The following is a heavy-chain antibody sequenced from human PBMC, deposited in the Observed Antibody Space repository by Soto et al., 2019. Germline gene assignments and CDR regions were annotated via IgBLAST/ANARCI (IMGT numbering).Heavy chain of an antibody. J-gene: IGHJ4*02. CDR1: GFTLSSYW. CDR2: TQEDGTET. CDR3: LRGNSGYRNFDY. V-gene: IGHV3-74*01. Sequence: SMTLSCAASGFTLSSYWMHWDRQAPRAWLGWVSRTQEDGTETNYADSVKGRFTISRDNAKNRMCLQLNSLRAEDTAVYFCLRGNSGYRNFDYWGQGTRVTVSS. D-gene: IGHD5-12*01.